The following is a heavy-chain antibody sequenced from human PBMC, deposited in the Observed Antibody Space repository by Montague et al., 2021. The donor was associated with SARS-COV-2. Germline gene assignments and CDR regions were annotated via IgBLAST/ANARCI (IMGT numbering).Heavy chain of an antibody. Sequence: SETLSLTCSVSGGSLSTYYWSWIRQPPGKGLEWIGYIDDSGTTRXXPSLRSRATISLDLSKNQFSLDLNPVTAADTAVYYCARNAYNHYGLDVWGQGTTVTVSS. V-gene: IGHV4-59*08. CDR2: IDDSGTT. CDR3: ARNAYNHYGLDV. J-gene: IGHJ6*02. CDR1: GGSLSTYY.